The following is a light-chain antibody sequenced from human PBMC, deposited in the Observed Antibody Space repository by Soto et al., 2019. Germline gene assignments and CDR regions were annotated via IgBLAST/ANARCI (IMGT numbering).Light chain of an antibody. CDR2: GAS. CDR1: QSVSSN. J-gene: IGKJ1*01. CDR3: QQYNNWPRT. Sequence: EIGLMQTPTTLSVSPGERATLSCRASQSVSSNLAWYQQKPGQAPRLLIYGASTRATGIPARFSGSGSGTEFTLTICSLQSEDFAVYCCQQYNNWPRTFGEGTKVDI. V-gene: IGKV3-15*01.